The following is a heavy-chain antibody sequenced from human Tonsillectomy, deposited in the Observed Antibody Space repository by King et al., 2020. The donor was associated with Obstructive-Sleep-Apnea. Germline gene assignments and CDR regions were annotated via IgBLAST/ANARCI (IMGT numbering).Heavy chain of an antibody. CDR3: AKEGGGSGVYWVDS. J-gene: IGHJ4*02. CDR1: GFTFSSYG. V-gene: IGHV3-23*04. Sequence: VQLVESGGGMVQPGGSLRLSCAASGFTFSSYGISWVRQAPGKGLEWVSAINTRGTTFYAGSVRGRFSISRDNSKYTVNLKVNSLGAEDTALYYCAKEGGGSGVYWVDSWGQGTLVTVSS. D-gene: IGHD3-10*01. CDR2: INTRGTT.